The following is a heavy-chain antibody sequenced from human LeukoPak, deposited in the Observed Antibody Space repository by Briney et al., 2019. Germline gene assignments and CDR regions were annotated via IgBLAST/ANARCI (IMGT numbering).Heavy chain of an antibody. CDR2: IRYDGSNE. V-gene: IGHV3-30*02. D-gene: IGHD3-10*01. CDR3: ARGYGSGSYYHDP. CDR1: GFTFSNYG. Sequence: PEGSLRLSCAASGFTFSNYGMHWVRQAPGKGLEWLSFIRYDGSNEYYADSVKGRFTISRDNSKNTLYLQMNSLRADDTAVYYCARGYGSGSYYHDPWGQGTLVTVSS. J-gene: IGHJ5*02.